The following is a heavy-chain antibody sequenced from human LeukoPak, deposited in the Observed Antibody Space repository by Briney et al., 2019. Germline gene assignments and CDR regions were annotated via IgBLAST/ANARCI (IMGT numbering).Heavy chain of an antibody. V-gene: IGHV1-46*01. D-gene: IGHD2-21*02. Sequence: ASVKVSCTASGYTFTSYYMHWVRQAPGQGLEWMGIINPSGGSTSYAQKFQGRVTMTRDTSTSTVYMELSSLRSEDTAVYYCAREGSEHIVVVTAFDYWGQGTLVTVSS. CDR1: GYTFTSYY. J-gene: IGHJ4*02. CDR2: INPSGGST. CDR3: AREGSEHIVVVTAFDY.